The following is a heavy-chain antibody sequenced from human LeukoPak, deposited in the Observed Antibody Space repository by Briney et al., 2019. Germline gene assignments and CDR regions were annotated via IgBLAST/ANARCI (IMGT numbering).Heavy chain of an antibody. CDR2: ISYDGSNK. CDR3: AKAIGDYIPQGFDC. CDR1: GFTFSSYG. Sequence: GGSLRLSCAASGFTFSSYGMHWVRQAPGKGLEWVAVISYDGSNKYYADSVKGRFTISRDNSKNTLYLQMDSLRAEDTAVYYCAKAIGDYIPQGFDCWGQGTLVTVSS. V-gene: IGHV3-30*18. D-gene: IGHD4-17*01. J-gene: IGHJ4*02.